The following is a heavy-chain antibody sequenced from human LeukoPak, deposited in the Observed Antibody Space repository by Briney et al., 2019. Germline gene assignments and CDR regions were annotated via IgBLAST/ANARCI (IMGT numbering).Heavy chain of an antibody. CDR2: IKSKTDGGTT. CDR1: GFTFSNAW. CDR3: TTGMFALYCSSTSCYGEAIDAFDI. Sequence: GGSLRLSCAASGFTFSNAWMSWVRQAPGKGLEWVGRIKSKTDGGTTDYAAPVKGRFTISRDDSKNTLYLQMNSLKTEDTAVYYCTTGMFALYCSSTSCYGEAIDAFDIWGQGTMVTVSS. J-gene: IGHJ3*02. D-gene: IGHD2-2*01. V-gene: IGHV3-15*01.